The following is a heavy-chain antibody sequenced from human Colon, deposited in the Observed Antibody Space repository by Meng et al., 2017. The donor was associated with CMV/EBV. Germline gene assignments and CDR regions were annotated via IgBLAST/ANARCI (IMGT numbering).Heavy chain of an antibody. Sequence: GGSLRLSCVASGFPIRSYGMHWVRQAPGRGLEWMAYIRHDGNTQYYADSLKGRFTVSRDNSKNTVYLQMDSLRVDDTAVYYCAAEYQFLNVPYYEYWGQGALVTVSS. D-gene: IGHD2-2*01. CDR1: GFPIRSYG. J-gene: IGHJ4*02. CDR3: AAEYQFLNVPYYEY. CDR2: IRHDGNTQ. V-gene: IGHV3-30*02.